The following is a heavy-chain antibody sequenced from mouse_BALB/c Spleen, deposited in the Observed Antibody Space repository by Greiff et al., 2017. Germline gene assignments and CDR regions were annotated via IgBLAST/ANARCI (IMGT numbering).Heavy chain of an antibody. CDR1: GYTFTSYW. D-gene: IGHD1-3*01. J-gene: IGHJ2*01. CDR2: INPSTGYT. Sequence: VQLQQSGAELAKPGASVKMSCKASGYTFTSYWMHWVKQRPGQGLEWIGYINPSTGYTEYNQKFKDKATLTADKSSSTAYMQLSSLTSEDSAVYYCASLNRNYFDYWGQGTTLTVSS. V-gene: IGHV1-7*01. CDR3: ASLNRNYFDY.